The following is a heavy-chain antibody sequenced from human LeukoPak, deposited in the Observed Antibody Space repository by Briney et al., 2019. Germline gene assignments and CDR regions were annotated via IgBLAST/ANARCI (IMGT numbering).Heavy chain of an antibody. J-gene: IGHJ6*03. CDR2: VYYSGTN. V-gene: IGHV4-31*03. CDR1: GDSISSGAYY. CDR3: AKWLSGAMDV. Sequence: PSETLSLTCTVSGDSISSGAYYWTWTRQNPGKGLEWLGYVYYSGTNYYNPSLKSRITISVDTSKNQFSLKLGSVTAADTAVYYCAKWLSGAMDVWGKGTTVTVSS. D-gene: IGHD5-12*01.